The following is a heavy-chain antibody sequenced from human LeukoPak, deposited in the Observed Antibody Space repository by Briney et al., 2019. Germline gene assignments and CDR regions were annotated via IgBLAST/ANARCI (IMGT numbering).Heavy chain of an antibody. CDR1: GDSISNNNWS. CDR2: MLFDEKVADNEIP. J-gene: IGHJ4*02. CDR3: GRHKGMPGYSTY. V-gene: IGHV4-39*01. Sequence: SETLSLTCSVSGDSISNNNWSWAWIRQLPGKGLEWIGTMLFDEKVADNEIPSYNPSLQGRVTISAEKSKNQLSLKVKSVTAADTAVYYCGRHKGMPGYSTYWGQGSLVTVSS. D-gene: IGHD4-11*01.